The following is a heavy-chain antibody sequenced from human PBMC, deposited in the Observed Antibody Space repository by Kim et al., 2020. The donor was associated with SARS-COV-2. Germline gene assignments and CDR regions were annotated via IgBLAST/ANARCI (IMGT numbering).Heavy chain of an antibody. V-gene: IGHV3-30-3*02. D-gene: IGHD3-3*01. CDR2: ISSDGSTK. J-gene: IGHJ4*02. CDR1: GFTFSRYA. CDR3: AKRVFWRGFPFDY. Sequence: GGSLRLSCAASGFTFSRYAMHWVRQAPGKGLEWVALISSDGSTKQYVDSVKGRFTISRDKSTNTVYLQMNTLGAEDTAVYYCAKRVFWRGFPFDYWGQGT.